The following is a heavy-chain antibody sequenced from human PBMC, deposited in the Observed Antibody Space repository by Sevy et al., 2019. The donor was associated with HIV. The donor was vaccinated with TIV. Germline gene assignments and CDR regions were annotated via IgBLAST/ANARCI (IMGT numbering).Heavy chain of an antibody. J-gene: IGHJ4*02. V-gene: IGHV4-59*01. CDR3: ARERQLVLDY. D-gene: IGHD6-13*01. CDR2: IYYSGST. Sequence: SETLSLTCTVSGGSISSYYWSWIRQPPGKGLEWIGYIYYSGSTNYNPSLKSRVTTSVDTSKNQFSLRLSSVTAADTAVYYCARERQLVLDYWGQGTLVTVSS. CDR1: GGSISSYY.